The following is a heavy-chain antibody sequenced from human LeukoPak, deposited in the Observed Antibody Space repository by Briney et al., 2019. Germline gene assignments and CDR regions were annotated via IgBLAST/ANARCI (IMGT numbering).Heavy chain of an antibody. D-gene: IGHD3-3*01. V-gene: IGHV3-23*01. CDR2: MSGSGYYT. CDR1: GFAFSNFA. J-gene: IGHJ6*03. Sequence: PGGSLRLSCAASGFAFSNFAMSWARQAPGKGLEWVSAMSGSGYYTYYVESVKGRFTISRDNSKTTLYLHMNSLRADDTAVYYCAKMEGQRLYDYCMDVWGRGTTVTVSS. CDR3: AKMEGQRLYDYCMDV.